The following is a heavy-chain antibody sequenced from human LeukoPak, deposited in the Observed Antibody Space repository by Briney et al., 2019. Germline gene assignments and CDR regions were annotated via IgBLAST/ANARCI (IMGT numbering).Heavy chain of an antibody. J-gene: IGHJ4*02. Sequence: PGGSLRLSCTASGFTFSSYAMTWVRQAPGKGLEWVANINHDGTVTQYVASVKGRFTISRDNAKRSLYLQMNSLRAEDTAMYYCAISREYSFGPYWGQGTLVTVSP. CDR2: INHDGTVT. CDR1: GFTFSSYA. D-gene: IGHD5-18*01. CDR3: AISREYSFGPY. V-gene: IGHV3-7*05.